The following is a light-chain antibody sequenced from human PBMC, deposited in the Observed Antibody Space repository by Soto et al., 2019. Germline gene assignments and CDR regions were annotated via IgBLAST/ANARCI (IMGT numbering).Light chain of an antibody. CDR1: QNIRNW. Sequence: DIQMTPSPSTLSASVGDSVTITCRASQNIRNWLAWYQQKPGKAPNPLIYDASNLESGVPSRFSGSGSGTEFTLTISSLQPDEFATYYCQHYNSYSEAFGQGTKVDI. J-gene: IGKJ1*01. V-gene: IGKV1-5*01. CDR2: DAS. CDR3: QHYNSYSEA.